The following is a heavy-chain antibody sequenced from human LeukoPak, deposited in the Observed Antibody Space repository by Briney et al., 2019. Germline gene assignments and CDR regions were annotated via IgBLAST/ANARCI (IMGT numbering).Heavy chain of an antibody. CDR3: AREKDRRLLLNAFDI. D-gene: IGHD1-14*01. Sequence: GGSLRLSCAASGFTFTRYGMTRVRQAPGKGLEWVSSISSSSSYIYYADSVKGRFTISRDNAKNSLYLQMNSLRAEDTAVYYCAREKDRRLLLNAFDIWGQGTMVTVSS. CDR1: GFTFTRYG. CDR2: ISSSSSYI. V-gene: IGHV3-21*01. J-gene: IGHJ3*02.